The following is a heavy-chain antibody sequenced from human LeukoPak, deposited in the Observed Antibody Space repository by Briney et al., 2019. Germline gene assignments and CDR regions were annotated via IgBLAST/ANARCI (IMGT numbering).Heavy chain of an antibody. J-gene: IGHJ4*02. CDR1: GGTFSNYA. CDR2: IVPIFDTA. Sequence: SVKVSCKASGGTFSNYAISWVRQAPGQGLEWMGGIVPIFDTADYAQKFQGRLTITADDSTSTAYMELSSLRSEDTAVYYCAREDVDYGSEKLDYWGQGTLVTVSP. V-gene: IGHV1-69*13. CDR3: AREDVDYGSEKLDY. D-gene: IGHD3-10*01.